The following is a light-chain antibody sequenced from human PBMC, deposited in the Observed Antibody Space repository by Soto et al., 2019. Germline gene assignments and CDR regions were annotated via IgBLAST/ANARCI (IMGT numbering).Light chain of an antibody. CDR2: STD. Sequence: QAVVTQEPSFSVSPGGTVTLTCGLSSGSVSTNYFPSWYQQTPGQAPRTLIHSTDTRSSGVPDRFSGSILGNKAALTITGVQADDESDYLCALYVGSGTVVFGGGTKLTVL. V-gene: IGLV8-61*01. CDR1: SGSVSTNYF. CDR3: ALYVGSGTVV. J-gene: IGLJ2*01.